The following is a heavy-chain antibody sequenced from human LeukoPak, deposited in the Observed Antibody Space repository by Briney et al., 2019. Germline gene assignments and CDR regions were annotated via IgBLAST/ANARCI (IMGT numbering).Heavy chain of an antibody. D-gene: IGHD2-2*01. V-gene: IGHV4-38-2*02. CDR3: ASSGLGYCSSTSCYRFDY. CDR2: IYHSGST. CDR1: GYSISSGYY. Sequence: SETLSLTCTVSGYSISSGYYWGWIRQPPGKGLEWIGSIYHSGSTYYNPSLKSRVTISVDTSKNQFSLKLSSVTAADTAVYYCASSGLGYCSSTSCYRFDYWGQGTLVTVSS. J-gene: IGHJ4*02.